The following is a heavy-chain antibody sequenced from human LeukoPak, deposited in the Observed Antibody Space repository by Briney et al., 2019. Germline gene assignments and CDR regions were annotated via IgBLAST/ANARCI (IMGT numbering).Heavy chain of an antibody. CDR3: ARVRQGAARYDFWSGYYGPFDY. J-gene: IGHJ4*02. V-gene: IGHV1-69*05. D-gene: IGHD3-3*01. CDR1: GGTVSSYA. Sequence: SVKVSCKASGGTVSSYAISWVRQAPGQGLEWMGRIIPIFGTANYAQKFQGRVTITTDESTSTAYMELSSLRSEDTAVYYCARVRQGAARYDFWSGYYGPFDYWGQGTLVTVSS. CDR2: IIPIFGTA.